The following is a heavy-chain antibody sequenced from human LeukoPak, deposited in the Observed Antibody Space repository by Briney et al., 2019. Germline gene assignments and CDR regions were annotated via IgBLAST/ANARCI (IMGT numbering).Heavy chain of an antibody. CDR3: ARARNGVLFDY. V-gene: IGHV3-48*03. J-gene: IGHJ4*02. CDR2: ISNSDSTI. Sequence: GGSLRLSCATSGLTFSSYEMNWVRQAPGKGLEWVSYISNSDSTIFYADPVKGRFTVSRDNAKNSLYLQMNNLRAEDTALYYCARARNGVLFDYWGQGTLVTVSS. D-gene: IGHD2-8*01. CDR1: GLTFSSYE.